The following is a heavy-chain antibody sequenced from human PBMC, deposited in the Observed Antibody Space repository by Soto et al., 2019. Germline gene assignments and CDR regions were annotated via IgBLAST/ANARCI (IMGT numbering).Heavy chain of an antibody. Sequence: GASVKVSCKASGGTFSNDIITWVRQAPGQGLEWMGRIIPLLDIANYAQKFQGRVTITADKSMSTAYMELSSLRSEDTAVYYCARGIKYGDYSRWFDPWGPGTLVTVSS. J-gene: IGHJ5*02. V-gene: IGHV1-69*02. CDR3: ARGIKYGDYSRWFDP. D-gene: IGHD4-17*01. CDR1: GGTFSNDI. CDR2: IIPLLDIA.